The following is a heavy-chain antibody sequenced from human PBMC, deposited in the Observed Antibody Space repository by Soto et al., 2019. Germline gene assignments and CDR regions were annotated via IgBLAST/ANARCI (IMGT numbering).Heavy chain of an antibody. CDR1: GGSISSYY. D-gene: IGHD3-22*01. CDR3: ARTPLYYYDSSAYFDY. V-gene: IGHV4-59*01. Sequence: PSETLSLTCTVSGGSISSYYWSWIRQPPGKGLEWIGYIYYSGSTNYNPSLKSRVTISVDTSKNQFSLKLSSVTAADTAVYYCARTPLYYYDSSAYFDYWGRGTLVTVSS. J-gene: IGHJ4*02. CDR2: IYYSGST.